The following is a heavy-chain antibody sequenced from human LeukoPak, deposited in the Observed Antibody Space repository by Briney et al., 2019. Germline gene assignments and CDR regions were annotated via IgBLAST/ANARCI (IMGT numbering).Heavy chain of an antibody. Sequence: SETLSLTCTVSGGSISSGGYYWSWIRQHPGKGLEWIGYIYYSGGTNYNPSLKSRVTISVDTSKNQFSLKLSSVTAADTAVYYCARGRGISRYYGSGSYYAFDIWGQGTMVTVSS. V-gene: IGHV4-61*08. J-gene: IGHJ3*02. CDR3: ARGRGISRYYGSGSYYAFDI. CDR1: GGSISSGGYY. CDR2: IYYSGGT. D-gene: IGHD3-10*01.